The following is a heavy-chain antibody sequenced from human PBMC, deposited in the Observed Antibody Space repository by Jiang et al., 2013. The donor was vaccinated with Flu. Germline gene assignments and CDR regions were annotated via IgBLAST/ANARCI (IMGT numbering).Heavy chain of an antibody. CDR3: ARAQKYSGFELPYFGS. D-gene: IGHD5-12*01. CDR2: IYDSGST. J-gene: IGHJ4*02. Sequence: LLKPSETLSLTCTVSGGSISSSTYFWAWIRQPPGKGLEWIGSIYDSGSTWYNPSLKSRVTISVDTSKSQFSLKVRSVTAADAAVYYCARAQKYSGFELPYFGSWGQGTLVTVSS. V-gene: IGHV4-39*07. CDR1: GGSISSSTYF.